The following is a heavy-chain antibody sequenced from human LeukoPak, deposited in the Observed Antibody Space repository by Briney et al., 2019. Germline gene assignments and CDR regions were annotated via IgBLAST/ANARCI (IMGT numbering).Heavy chain of an antibody. CDR1: GVSLSSYY. D-gene: IGHD1-1*01. CDR2: IYYSGST. CDR3: ARAVMGNWHDY. J-gene: IGHJ4*02. V-gene: IGHV4-59*06. Sequence: SSETLSLTCTVSGVSLSSYYWSWIRQPPGKGLEWIGYIYYSGSTYYNPSLKSRVTISVDTSKNQFSLKLSSVTAADTAVYYCARAVMGNWHDYWGQGTLVTVSS.